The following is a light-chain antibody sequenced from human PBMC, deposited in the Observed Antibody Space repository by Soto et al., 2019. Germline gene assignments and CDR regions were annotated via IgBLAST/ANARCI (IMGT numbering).Light chain of an antibody. CDR2: ATS. CDR3: QQSYSAVT. CDR1: QSISSY. Sequence: DIQMTQSPSTLSGSVGDRVTITCRASQSISSYLNWYQQKPGKAPKLLIYATSSLESGVPSRFSGSGSGTDYTLTISSLQPEDFATYYCQQSYSAVTFGGGTKVDIK. V-gene: IGKV1-39*01. J-gene: IGKJ4*01.